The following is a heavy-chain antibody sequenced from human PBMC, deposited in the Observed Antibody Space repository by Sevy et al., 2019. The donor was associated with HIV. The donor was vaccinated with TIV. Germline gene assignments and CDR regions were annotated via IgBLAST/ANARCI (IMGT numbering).Heavy chain of an antibody. CDR2: INAISSNI. CDR1: GFNLSSYA. V-gene: IGHV3-21*01. CDR3: ARDLFSGGNAVYGY. D-gene: IGHD2-15*01. J-gene: IGHJ4*02. Sequence: GGSLRLSCAASGFNLSSYAMNWVRQAPGKGLESVSSINAISSNIYYADSVKGRFTISRDNAENSLYLQMNSVRAEDTAVYYCARDLFSGGNAVYGYWGQGALVTVSS.